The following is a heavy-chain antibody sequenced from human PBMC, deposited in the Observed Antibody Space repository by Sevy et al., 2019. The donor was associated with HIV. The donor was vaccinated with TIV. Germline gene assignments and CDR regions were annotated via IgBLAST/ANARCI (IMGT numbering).Heavy chain of an antibody. Sequence: GGSLRLSCAASGLSVSDDCMNWVRQAPGKGLELVSGIYSDGRTYYADSVKGRLTNSRENSKNTQKINMNNLRPEDTYWYYCARDRYYDASGYYYYYYGMDVWGQGTTVTVSS. CDR2: IYSDGRT. CDR1: GLSVSDDC. V-gene: IGHV3-66*01. D-gene: IGHD3-22*01. CDR3: ARDRYYDASGYYYYYYGMDV. J-gene: IGHJ6*02.